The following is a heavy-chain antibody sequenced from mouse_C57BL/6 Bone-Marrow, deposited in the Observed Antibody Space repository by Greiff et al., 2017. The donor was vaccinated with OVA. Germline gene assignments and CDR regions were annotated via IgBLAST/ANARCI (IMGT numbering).Heavy chain of an antibody. CDR2: ISDGGSYT. V-gene: IGHV5-4*01. D-gene: IGHD2-1*01. CDR1: GFTFSSYA. CDR3: ARDLGKEAWFAY. J-gene: IGHJ3*01. Sequence: DVKLVESGGGLVKPGGSLKLSCAASGFTFSSYAMSWVRQTPEKRLEWVATISDGGSYTYYPDNVKGRFTISRDNAKNNLYLQMSHLKSEDTAMYYCARDLGKEAWFAYWGQGTLVTVSA.